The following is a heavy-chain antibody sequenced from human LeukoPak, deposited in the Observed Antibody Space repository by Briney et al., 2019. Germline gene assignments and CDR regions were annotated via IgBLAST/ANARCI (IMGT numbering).Heavy chain of an antibody. Sequence: SETLSLTCTVSGGSVSSGSYYWSWIRQPPGKGLEWIGYIYSSGSTNYNPSLKSRVTISADTSKNQFSLKLSSVTAADTAVYYCARGRASANFDYWGQGTLVIVSS. CDR2: IYSSGST. CDR3: ARGRASANFDY. J-gene: IGHJ4*02. D-gene: IGHD5-12*01. V-gene: IGHV4-61*01. CDR1: GGSVSSGSYY.